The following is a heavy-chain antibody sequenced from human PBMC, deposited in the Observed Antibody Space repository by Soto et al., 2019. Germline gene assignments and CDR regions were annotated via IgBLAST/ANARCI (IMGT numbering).Heavy chain of an antibody. D-gene: IGHD3-16*02. J-gene: IGHJ4*02. CDR2: ISAYNGNT. CDR3: AISRTRRGFLPFDY. V-gene: IGHV1-18*01. CDR1: GYTFTSYG. Sequence: QVQLVQSGAEVKKPGASVKVSCKASGYTFTSYGISWVRQAPGQGLEWMGWISAYNGNTNYAQKLQRRVTMTTDTSTSTAYMELRNLRSDDTAVYYCAISRTRRGFLPFDYWGQGTLVTVSS.